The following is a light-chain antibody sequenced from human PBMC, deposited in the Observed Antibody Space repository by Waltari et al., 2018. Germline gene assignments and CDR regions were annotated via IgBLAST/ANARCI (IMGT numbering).Light chain of an antibody. CDR3: QQYYTTPFT. CDR1: HNILDSSNNKHH. CDR2: WAL. Sequence: DIVMTQSPDSLAVSLGERATINCKSSHNILDSSNNKHHLAWYRQRPGQPPQVVIYWALSRESGGPDRFTGSGSGTDFTLTISSLQADDVAVYYCQQYYTTPFTFGQGTKLEIK. V-gene: IGKV4-1*01. J-gene: IGKJ2*01.